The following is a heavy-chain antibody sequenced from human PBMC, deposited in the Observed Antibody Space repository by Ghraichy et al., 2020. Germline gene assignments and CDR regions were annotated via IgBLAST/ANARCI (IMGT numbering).Heavy chain of an antibody. V-gene: IGHV3-30*18. J-gene: IGHJ6*02. Sequence: GGSLRLSCAASGFTFSSYGMHWVRQAPGKGLEWVAVISYDGSNKYYADSVKGRFTISRDNSKNTLYLQMNSLRAEDTAVYYCAKSTNYGGNSGVRRYYYYYGMDVWGQGTTVTVSS. CDR2: ISYDGSNK. CDR3: AKSTNYGGNSGVRRYYYYYGMDV. CDR1: GFTFSSYG. D-gene: IGHD4-23*01.